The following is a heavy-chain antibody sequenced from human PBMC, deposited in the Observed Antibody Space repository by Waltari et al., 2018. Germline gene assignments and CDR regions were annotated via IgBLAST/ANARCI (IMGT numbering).Heavy chain of an antibody. J-gene: IGHJ5*02. CDR1: GYSFTTYW. Sequence: EVQLVQSGAEVKKPGDSLKISCKVSGYSFTTYWIALATQMPGKGLEWMGIIYPDNSDTIYSPAFQGQVTISADKSISTAFLQWSSLKASDTAMYYCARRRSGIASGSLSAWLDPWGQGTLVTVSS. D-gene: IGHD6-13*01. CDR3: ARRRSGIASGSLSAWLDP. V-gene: IGHV5-51*01. CDR2: IYPDNSDT.